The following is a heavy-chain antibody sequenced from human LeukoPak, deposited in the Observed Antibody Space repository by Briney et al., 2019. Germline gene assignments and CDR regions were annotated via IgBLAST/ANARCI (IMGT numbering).Heavy chain of an antibody. Sequence: GGSLRLSCAASGFTFSSYWMSWVRQAPGKGLEWVANIKQDGSEKYYVDSVKGRFTISRDKAKNSLYLQMNSLRAEDTAVYYCARGPAGTFFRYFDYWGQGTLVTVSS. CDR1: GFTFSSYW. V-gene: IGHV3-7*01. CDR3: ARGPAGTFFRYFDY. D-gene: IGHD6-13*01. CDR2: IKQDGSEK. J-gene: IGHJ4*02.